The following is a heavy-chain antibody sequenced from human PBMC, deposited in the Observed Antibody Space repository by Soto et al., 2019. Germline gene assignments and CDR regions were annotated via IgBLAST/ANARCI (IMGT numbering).Heavy chain of an antibody. J-gene: IGHJ6*02. CDR3: AKDVGQPNLERITIFGVADGMDV. CDR2: ISWDGGST. D-gene: IGHD3-3*01. CDR1: GFTFDDYA. Sequence: VGSLTLSCAASGFTFDDYAMHWVRQAAGKGLEWVSLISWDGGSTYYADSMKGRFTISRDNSKHSLYLQMNSLRAEDTALYYCAKDVGQPNLERITIFGVADGMDVWGQGTTVTVSS. V-gene: IGHV3-43D*04.